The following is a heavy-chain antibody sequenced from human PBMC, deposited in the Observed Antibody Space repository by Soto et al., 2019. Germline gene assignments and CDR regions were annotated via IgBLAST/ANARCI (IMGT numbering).Heavy chain of an antibody. CDR1: GCSISSGGYY. V-gene: IGHV4-31*03. CDR3: ARDSSQDAFDI. J-gene: IGHJ3*02. Sequence: SETLSLTCTVSGCSISSGGYYWSWIRQHPGKGLEWIGYIYYSGSTYYNPSLKSRVTISVDTSKNQFSLKLSSVTAADTAVYYCARDSSQDAFDIWGQGTMVTVTS. CDR2: IYYSGST.